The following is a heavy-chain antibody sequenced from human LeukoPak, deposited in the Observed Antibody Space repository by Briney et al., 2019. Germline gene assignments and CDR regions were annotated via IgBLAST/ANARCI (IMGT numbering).Heavy chain of an antibody. D-gene: IGHD6-13*01. Sequence: GGSLRLSCAASRFTLSSYAMHWVRPAPAKGLEWVAVISYVGSNKYYADSVKGRFTIFRDNSKNTLYLQMNSLRAEDTAVYYCAREMQQLPHYGMDVWGQGTTVTVSS. V-gene: IGHV3-30*04. CDR2: ISYVGSNK. J-gene: IGHJ6*02. CDR1: RFTLSSYA. CDR3: AREMQQLPHYGMDV.